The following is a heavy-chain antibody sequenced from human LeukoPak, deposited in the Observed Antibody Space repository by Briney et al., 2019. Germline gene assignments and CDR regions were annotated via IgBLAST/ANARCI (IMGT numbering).Heavy chain of an antibody. CDR1: GGSISSYY. V-gene: IGHV4-4*07. J-gene: IGHJ4*02. CDR2: IYTSGST. Sequence: KPSETLSPTCTVSGGSISSYYWSWIRQPAGKGLEWIGRIYTSGSTNYNYNPSLKSRVTMSVDTSKNQFSLKLNSVTAADTAVYYCARDPNSALWGQGTLVTVSS. D-gene: IGHD2-21*01. CDR3: ARDPNSAL.